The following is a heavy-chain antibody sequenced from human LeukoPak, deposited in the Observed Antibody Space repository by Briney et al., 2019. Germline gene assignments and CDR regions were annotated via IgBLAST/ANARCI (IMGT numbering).Heavy chain of an antibody. J-gene: IGHJ1*01. CDR3: ARRGDSRGYYFD. CDR2: IKQDETEK. V-gene: IGHV3-7*03. D-gene: IGHD3-22*01. Sequence: GESLRLSCTASGFTFSNFWMGWVRQAPGKGLEWVANIKQDETEKFYLGSVKGRFTISRDNAKNSLYLQMNSLRVEDTAVYYCARRGDSRGYYFDWGQGTLVTVSS. CDR1: GFTFSNFW.